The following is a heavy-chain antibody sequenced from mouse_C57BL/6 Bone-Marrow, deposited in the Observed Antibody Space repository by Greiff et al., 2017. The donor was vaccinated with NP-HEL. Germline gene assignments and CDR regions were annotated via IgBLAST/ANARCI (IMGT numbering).Heavy chain of an antibody. J-gene: IGHJ2*01. V-gene: IGHV1-50*01. D-gene: IGHD1-1*01. CDR2: IDPSDSYT. CDR1: GYTFTSYW. Sequence: VQLQQPGAELVKPGASVKLSCKASGYTFTSYWMQWVKQRPGQGLEWIGEIDPSDSYTNYNQKFKGKATLTVDTSSSTAYMQLSSLTSEDAAVYYGARDGNCDYWGQGTTLTVSS. CDR3: ARDGNCDY.